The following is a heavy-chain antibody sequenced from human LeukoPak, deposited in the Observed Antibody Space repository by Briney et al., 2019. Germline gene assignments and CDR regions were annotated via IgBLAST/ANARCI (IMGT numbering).Heavy chain of an antibody. D-gene: IGHD3-22*01. Sequence: PGGSLRLSCAASGFTFSDYYMTWVRQAPGKGLEWVSYISNSGDIRYNADSVKGRFTISRDNAKNSLYLQMNSLRAEDTALYYCAKDISYDSSGYYLSWGQGTLVTVSS. V-gene: IGHV3-11*01. CDR2: ISNSGDIR. J-gene: IGHJ4*02. CDR1: GFTFSDYY. CDR3: AKDISYDSSGYYLS.